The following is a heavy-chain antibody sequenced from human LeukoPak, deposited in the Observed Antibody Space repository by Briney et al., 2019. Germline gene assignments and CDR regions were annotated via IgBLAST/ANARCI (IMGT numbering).Heavy chain of an antibody. CDR1: GGSVSSGSYY. CDR3: ARKAAGTGFFDY. J-gene: IGHJ4*02. V-gene: IGHV4-61*01. Sequence: SETLSLTCTVSGGSVSSGSYYWNWIRQPLGKGLEWIGYIHYSGSTNYNPSLKSRVTISVDTSRNQFSLRLSSVTAADTAMYYCARKAAGTGFFDYWGQGTLVTVSS. CDR2: IHYSGST. D-gene: IGHD6-13*01.